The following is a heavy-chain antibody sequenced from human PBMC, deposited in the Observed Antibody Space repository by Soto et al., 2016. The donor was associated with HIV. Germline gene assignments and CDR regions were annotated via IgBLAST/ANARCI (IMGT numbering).Heavy chain of an antibody. J-gene: IGHJ3*02. D-gene: IGHD3-16*01. Sequence: EVQLVESGGGVVRPGGPLRLSCAASGFTFDDDDMSWVRQAPGKGLEWVSGINWNGGSTGYADSVKGRFTISRDNAKNSLYLQMNSLRAEDTALYYCARGRGTYPTTRAFDIWGQGTMVTVSS. V-gene: IGHV3-20*04. CDR3: ARGRGTYPTTRAFDI. CDR2: INWNGGST. CDR1: GFTFDDDD.